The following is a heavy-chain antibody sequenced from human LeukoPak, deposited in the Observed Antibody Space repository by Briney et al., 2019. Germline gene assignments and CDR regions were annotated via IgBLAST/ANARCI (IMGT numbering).Heavy chain of an antibody. Sequence: PSETLSLTCTVSGGSISSWSWSWIRQPPGKGLEWIGHIYESGSTDYNPSLKSRVTMSVDTSKNQFSLKLSSVTAADTAVYYCARVVTMVRGVAYYFDYWGQGTLVTVSS. D-gene: IGHD3-10*01. CDR1: GGSISSWS. CDR3: ARVVTMVRGVAYYFDY. V-gene: IGHV4-59*01. J-gene: IGHJ4*02. CDR2: IYESGST.